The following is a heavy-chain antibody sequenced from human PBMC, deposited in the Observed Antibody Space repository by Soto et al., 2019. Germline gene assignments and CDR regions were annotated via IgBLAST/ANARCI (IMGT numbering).Heavy chain of an antibody. J-gene: IGHJ6*02. V-gene: IGHV3-43*01. D-gene: IGHD3-3*01. CDR3: AKERHDFGALVGIDV. CDR1: GFTFDDYT. CDR2: ISWDGGST. Sequence: EVQLVESGGVVVQPGGSLRLSCAASGFTFDDYTMHWVRQAPGKGLEWVSLISWDGGSTYYADSVKGRFTISRDNSKNSLYLQMNSLRTEDTALYYCAKERHDFGALVGIDVWGQGTTVTVSS.